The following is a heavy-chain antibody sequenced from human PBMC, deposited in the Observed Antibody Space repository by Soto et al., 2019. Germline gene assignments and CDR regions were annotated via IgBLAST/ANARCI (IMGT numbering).Heavy chain of an antibody. V-gene: IGHV3-64*04. Sequence: PGGSLRLSCSASGFPFNIYAVHWVRQTPEKGLQYISAISSSGDSTYYADSVKGRFTISRDNAKNSLYLQMNSLRAEDTAVYYCARGLAMVIVGFDYWGQGTLVTVSS. J-gene: IGHJ4*02. CDR3: ARGLAMVIVGFDY. D-gene: IGHD5-18*01. CDR1: GFPFNIYA. CDR2: ISSSGDST.